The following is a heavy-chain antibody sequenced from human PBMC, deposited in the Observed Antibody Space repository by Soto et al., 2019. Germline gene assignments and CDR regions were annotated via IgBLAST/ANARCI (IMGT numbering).Heavy chain of an antibody. Sequence: GGSLRLSCAASGFTVSSNYMSWVRQAPGKGLEWVAVISYDGSNKYYADSVKGRLTISRDNSKNTLYLQMNSLRAEDTAVYYCAREKSSRYTAMGHYYYYYGMDVWGQGTTVTVSS. CDR3: AREKSSRYTAMGHYYYYYGMDV. J-gene: IGHJ6*02. CDR1: GFTVSSNY. V-gene: IGHV3-30-3*01. CDR2: ISYDGSNK. D-gene: IGHD5-18*01.